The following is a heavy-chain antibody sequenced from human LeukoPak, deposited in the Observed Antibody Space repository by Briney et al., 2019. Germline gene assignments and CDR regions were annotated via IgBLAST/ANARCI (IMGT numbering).Heavy chain of an antibody. CDR3: ARTYYDYVWGSYRHSVWFDP. Sequence: SETVSLTCAVSGYSISSCYSRGWSRPPPGEGLGGIGIFYYSGNTYYNPSMKSRVTISGDTSKNQFSLKLSPVTAADTAVYYCARTYYDYVWGSYRHSVWFDPWGQGTLVTVSS. V-gene: IGHV4-38-2*01. CDR1: GYSISSCYS. CDR2: FYYSGNT. D-gene: IGHD3-16*02. J-gene: IGHJ5*02.